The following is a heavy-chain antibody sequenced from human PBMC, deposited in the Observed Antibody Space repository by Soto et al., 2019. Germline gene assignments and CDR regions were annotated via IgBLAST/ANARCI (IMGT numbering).Heavy chain of an antibody. J-gene: IGHJ4*02. CDR2: IRSGGDT. Sequence: EVRLAESGGGLVQPGGSLRLSCVASGLSFSDYWIHWVRQAPGKGLIWVSGIRSGGDTDYADSVKGRFTISRDNAKNTVYQQMNNLRADDTAVYYCGRVDWNAGADWGQGTLVTVSS. CDR1: GLSFSDYW. V-gene: IGHV3-74*01. CDR3: GRVDWNAGAD. D-gene: IGHD1-1*01.